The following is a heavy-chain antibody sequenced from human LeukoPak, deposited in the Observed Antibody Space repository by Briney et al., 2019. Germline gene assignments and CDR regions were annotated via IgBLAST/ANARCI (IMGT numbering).Heavy chain of an antibody. CDR2: ISSSSSYI. J-gene: IGHJ3*01. D-gene: IGHD3-3*02. Sequence: GGSLRLSCAASGFTFSSYSTNWVRQAPGKGLEWVSSISSSSSYIYYGDSVKGRFTISRDNAKNSLYLQMNSLRVEDTAVYYCVRGQSDHFTSGAFDVWGQGTMVTVSS. V-gene: IGHV3-21*01. CDR3: VRGQSDHFTSGAFDV. CDR1: GFTFSSYS.